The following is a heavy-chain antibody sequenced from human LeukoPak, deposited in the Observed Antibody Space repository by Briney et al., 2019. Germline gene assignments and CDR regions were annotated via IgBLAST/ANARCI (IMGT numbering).Heavy chain of an antibody. V-gene: IGHV4-39*01. D-gene: IGHD2-8*01. Sequence: PSETLSLTCTVSGGSISSSSYYWGWIRQPQGKGLEWIGSIYYSGSTYYNPSLKSRVTISVDTSKNQFSLKPSSVTAADTAVYYCAGHIVLMVYALTNWFDPWGQGTLVTVSS. CDR2: IYYSGST. CDR1: GGSISSSSYY. CDR3: AGHIVLMVYALTNWFDP. J-gene: IGHJ5*02.